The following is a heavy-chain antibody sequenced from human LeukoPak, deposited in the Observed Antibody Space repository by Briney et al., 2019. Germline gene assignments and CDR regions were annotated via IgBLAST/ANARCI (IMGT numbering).Heavy chain of an antibody. CDR1: GFTFNTHG. CDR3: AKEQTTVITPAFDC. V-gene: IGHV3-23*05. D-gene: IGHD4-23*01. Sequence: GGSLRLSCGASGFTFNTHGMTWVRQAPGKGLEWVSTIDFTATGTYYADSVKGRFTISRDNFKNMVYLQMNSLRVEDTAVYYCAKEQTTVITPAFDCWGQGTLVTVSS. CDR2: IDFTATGT. J-gene: IGHJ4*02.